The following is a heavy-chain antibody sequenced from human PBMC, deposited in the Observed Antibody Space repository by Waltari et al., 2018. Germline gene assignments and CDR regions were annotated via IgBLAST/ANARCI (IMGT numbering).Heavy chain of an antibody. Sequence: QVQLQESGPGLVKPSQTLSLTCTVSGGSISSGSYYWSWIQQPAGKGLEWIGRIYTSGSTNYNPSLKSRVTISADKSISTAYLQWSSLKASDTAMYYCARLEIAAAASYGMDVWGQGTTVTVSS. J-gene: IGHJ6*02. CDR1: GGSISSGSYY. D-gene: IGHD6-13*01. CDR3: ARLEIAAAASYGMDV. CDR2: IYTSGST. V-gene: IGHV4-61*02.